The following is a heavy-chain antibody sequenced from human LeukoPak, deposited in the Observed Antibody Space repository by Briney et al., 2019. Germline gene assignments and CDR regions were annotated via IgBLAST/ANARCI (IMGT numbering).Heavy chain of an antibody. V-gene: IGHV3-66*01. D-gene: IGHD3-10*01. CDR2: IYSGGST. Sequence: GGSLRLSCAASGFAVSSNYMSWVRQAPGKGLECVSVIYSGGSTYYADSVKGRFTISRDNSKNTLYLQMNSLRADDTAVYYCATMAPSAMVRGGQVYYYYYMDVWGQGTLVTVSS. CDR3: ATMAPSAMVRGGQVYYYYYMDV. J-gene: IGHJ6*03. CDR1: GFAVSSNY.